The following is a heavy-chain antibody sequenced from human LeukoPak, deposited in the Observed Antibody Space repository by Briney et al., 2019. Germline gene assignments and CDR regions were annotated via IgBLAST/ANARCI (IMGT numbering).Heavy chain of an antibody. Sequence: SGTLSLTCTVSGGSISSHYWSWIRQPPGKGLEWIGYISYIGSTKYNPSLKSRVTISVDTSKNQFSLKVTSVTAADTAVYYCARDANDAFDIWGQGTMVTVSS. V-gene: IGHV4-59*11. J-gene: IGHJ3*02. CDR2: ISYIGST. CDR1: GGSISSHY. CDR3: ARDANDAFDI.